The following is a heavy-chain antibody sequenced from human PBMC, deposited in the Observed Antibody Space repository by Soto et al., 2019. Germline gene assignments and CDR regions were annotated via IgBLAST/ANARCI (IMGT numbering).Heavy chain of an antibody. CDR2: INAGNGNT. V-gene: IGHV1-3*01. CDR3: ARVSGYYLPDY. D-gene: IGHD5-12*01. Sequence: ASVKVSCKASGYTFTNYATHWVRQAPGQRLEWMGWINAGNGNTKYSQKFQGRVTITRDTSASTAYMELSSLRSEDTAVHYCARVSGYYLPDYWGQGTLVTVSS. CDR1: GYTFTNYA. J-gene: IGHJ4*02.